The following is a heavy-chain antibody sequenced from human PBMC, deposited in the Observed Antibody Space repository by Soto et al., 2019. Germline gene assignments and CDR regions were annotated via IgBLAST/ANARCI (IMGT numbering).Heavy chain of an antibody. CDR2: ISSSGSTI. J-gene: IGHJ5*02. V-gene: IGHV3-48*03. D-gene: IGHD6-13*01. CDR3: ARDLLPHSYSSNRRGWFDP. CDR1: GFTFSSYE. Sequence: AGGSLRLSCAASGFTFSSYEMNWVRQAPGKGLEWVSYISSSGSTIYYADSVKGRFTISRDNAKNSLYLQMNSLRAEDTAVYYCARDLLPHSYSSNRRGWFDPWGQGTLVTVS.